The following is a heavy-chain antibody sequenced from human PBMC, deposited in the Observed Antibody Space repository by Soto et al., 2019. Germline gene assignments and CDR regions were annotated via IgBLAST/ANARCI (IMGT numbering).Heavy chain of an antibody. Sequence: SSETLSLTCTVTGDSISSRSYYWGWIRQPPGKGLEWIGSIYYSGSTYNNPSLRSRVSMSIDTSKVQFSLKLKSVTAADTALYFCARQRPSVVTPAYFDVWGPGSLVTVSS. D-gene: IGHD2-21*02. V-gene: IGHV4-39*01. CDR1: GDSISSRSYY. CDR2: IYYSGST. J-gene: IGHJ4*02. CDR3: ARQRPSVVTPAYFDV.